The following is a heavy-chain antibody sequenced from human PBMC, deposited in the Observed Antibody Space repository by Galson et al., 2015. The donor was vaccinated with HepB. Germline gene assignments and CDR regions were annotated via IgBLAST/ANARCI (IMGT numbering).Heavy chain of an antibody. CDR1: GFAFSSYA. J-gene: IGHJ4*02. V-gene: IGHV3-23*01. CDR2: ISGSGGST. Sequence: SLRLSCAASGFAFSSYAMSWVRQAPGKGLEWVSAISGSGGSTYYADSVKGRFTISRDNSKNTLYLQMNSLRAEDTAVYYCAKDSVTYGSGSYYDYWGQGTLVTVSS. CDR3: AKDSVTYGSGSYYDY. D-gene: IGHD3-10*01.